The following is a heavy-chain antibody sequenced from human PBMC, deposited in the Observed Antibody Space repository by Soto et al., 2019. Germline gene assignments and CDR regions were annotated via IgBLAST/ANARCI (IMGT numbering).Heavy chain of an antibody. V-gene: IGHV1-2*02. Sequence: QLHLVQSGAVVKKPGASVTVSCSASGYPVTAYYMHWVRQAPGRGLEWMGGINPATGAAKYTQTFRGRVTMTRDTSTGTVFMELGGLTSGDTAVFYWARGGGVGVAGSAAFDMWGQGTLVTVSS. CDR1: GYPVTAYY. CDR2: INPATGAA. CDR3: ARGGGVGVAGSAAFDM. J-gene: IGHJ3*02. D-gene: IGHD3-3*01.